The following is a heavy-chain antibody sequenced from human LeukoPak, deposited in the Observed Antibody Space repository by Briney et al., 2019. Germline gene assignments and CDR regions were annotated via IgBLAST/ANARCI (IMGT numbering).Heavy chain of an antibody. CDR3: AGSWDYYGSGSYSYGMDV. D-gene: IGHD3-10*01. CDR1: GGSFSGYY. CDR2: INHSGST. J-gene: IGHJ6*04. V-gene: IGHV4-34*01. Sequence: SETLSLTCAVYGGSFSGYYWSWIRQPPGKELEWIGEINHSGSTNYNPSLKSRVTISVDTSKNQFSLKESSVTAADTAVYYCAGSWDYYGSGSYSYGMDVWGKGTTVTVSS.